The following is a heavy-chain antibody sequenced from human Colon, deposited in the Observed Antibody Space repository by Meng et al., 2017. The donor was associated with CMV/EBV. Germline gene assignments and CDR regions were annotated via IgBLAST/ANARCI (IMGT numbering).Heavy chain of an antibody. D-gene: IGHD3-3*01. J-gene: IGHJ4*02. V-gene: IGHV4-34*01. Sequence: QVHLRPWGAGRLKPSETLSLTCAISGGSFNAYYLTWIRQSPGKGLEWIGELNHSGSTNYNPSLKSRVTISIDTSKRHFSLRLTSVTAADTAVYYCARGRNGWLLPLDSWGQGTLVTVSS. CDR2: LNHSGST. CDR1: GGSFNAYY. CDR3: ARGRNGWLLPLDS.